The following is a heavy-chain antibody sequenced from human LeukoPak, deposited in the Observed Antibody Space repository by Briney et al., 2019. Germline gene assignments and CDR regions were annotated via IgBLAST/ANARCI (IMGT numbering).Heavy chain of an antibody. V-gene: IGHV1-69*05. CDR1: GGTFSSYA. Sequence: SVKVSCKASGGTFSSYAISWVRQAPGQGLEWMGRIIPIFGTANYAQKFQGRVTITTDESTSTAYMELSSLRSEDTAVYYCARDAQYRSSSDDFDYWGQGTLVTVSS. CDR2: IIPIFGTA. CDR3: ARDAQYRSSSDDFDY. D-gene: IGHD6-6*01. J-gene: IGHJ4*02.